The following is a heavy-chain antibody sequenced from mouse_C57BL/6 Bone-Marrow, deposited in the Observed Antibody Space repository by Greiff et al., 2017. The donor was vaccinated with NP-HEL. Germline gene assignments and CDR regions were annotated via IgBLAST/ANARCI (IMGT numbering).Heavy chain of an antibody. J-gene: IGHJ4*01. D-gene: IGHD4-1*02. CDR1: GYTFTSYW. CDR2: INPSSGYT. V-gene: IGHV1-7*01. Sequence: VQLQQSGAELAKPGASVKLSCKASGYTFTSYWMHWVKQRPGQGLEWIGYINPSSGYTKYNQKFKDKATLTADKSSSTAYMQLTSMTYEDSAVYDCARYRASTGTRAMDYWGQGTSVTVSS. CDR3: ARYRASTGTRAMDY.